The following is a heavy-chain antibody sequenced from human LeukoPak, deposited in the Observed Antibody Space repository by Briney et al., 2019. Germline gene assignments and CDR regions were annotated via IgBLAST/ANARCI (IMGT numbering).Heavy chain of an antibody. Sequence: GGSLRLSCAASGFTFSSYGMHWVRQAPGKGPEWVAVISYDGSNKYYADSVKGRFTISRDNSKNTLYLQMNSLRAEDTAVYYCAKADGFDYWGQGTLVTVSS. CDR3: AKADGFDY. CDR2: ISYDGSNK. CDR1: GFTFSSYG. J-gene: IGHJ4*02. V-gene: IGHV3-30*18.